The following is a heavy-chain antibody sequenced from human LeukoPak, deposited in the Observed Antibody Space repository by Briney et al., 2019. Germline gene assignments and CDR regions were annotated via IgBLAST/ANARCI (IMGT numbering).Heavy chain of an antibody. CDR2: IKKDGSDK. V-gene: IGHV3-7*03. Sequence: PGGSLRLSCAASGFNFSNYWMTWVRQAPGKGLEWVTNIKKDGSDKDYADSVKGRFTVSRDNAKNTMSLQMTSLRADDTAIYFCARRGYNFGYYYYYYMDVWGKGTTVTVSS. D-gene: IGHD1-1*01. CDR1: GFNFSNYW. CDR3: ARRGYNFGYYYYYYMDV. J-gene: IGHJ6*03.